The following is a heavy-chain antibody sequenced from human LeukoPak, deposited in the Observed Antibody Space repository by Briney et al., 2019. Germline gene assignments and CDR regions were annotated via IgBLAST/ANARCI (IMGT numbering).Heavy chain of an antibody. V-gene: IGHV3-23*01. CDR2: ISGSGGST. D-gene: IGHD6-13*01. CDR3: AKDRTIAAAGTSAFDI. CDR1: GFTFGDYA. Sequence: TGGSLRLSCTASGFTFGDYAMSWFRQAPGKGLEWVSAISGSGGSTYYADSVKGRFTISRDNSKNTLYLQMNSLRAEDTAVYYCAKDRTIAAAGTSAFDIWGQGTMVTVSS. J-gene: IGHJ3*02.